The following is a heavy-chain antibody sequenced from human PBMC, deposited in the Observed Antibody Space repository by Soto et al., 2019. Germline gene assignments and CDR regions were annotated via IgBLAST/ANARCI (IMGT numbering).Heavy chain of an antibody. CDR2: IYYSGST. J-gene: IGHJ6*02. V-gene: IGHV4-59*01. CDR1: GGSISSYY. Sequence: SETLSLTCTVSGGSISSYYWSWIRQPPGKGLEWIGYIYYSGSTNYSPSLKSRVTISVDTSKNQFSLKLSSVTAADTAVYYCARSTIFGVSSGMDVWGQGTTVTVSS. D-gene: IGHD3-3*01. CDR3: ARSTIFGVSSGMDV.